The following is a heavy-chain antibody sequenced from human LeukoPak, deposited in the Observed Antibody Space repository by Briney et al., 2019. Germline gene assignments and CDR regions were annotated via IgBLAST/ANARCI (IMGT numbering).Heavy chain of an antibody. CDR1: GFTFSSYW. J-gene: IGHJ4*02. CDR2: IKEDGSVQ. V-gene: IGHV3-7*01. Sequence: PGGSLRLSCADSGFTFSSYWMSWVRQAPGKGLEWVANIKEDGSVQYYVDSVKGRFTISRGNAKNSLYLQLSSLRADDTAVYYCTRLTGTTGFDYWGQGTLVTVSS. D-gene: IGHD1-1*01. CDR3: TRLTGTTGFDY.